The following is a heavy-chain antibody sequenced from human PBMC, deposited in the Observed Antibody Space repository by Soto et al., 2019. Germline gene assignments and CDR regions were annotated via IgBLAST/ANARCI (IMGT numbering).Heavy chain of an antibody. Sequence: SETLSLTCTVSGGSISSGAYFWSWIRQSPGKGLEWIGYIHYTGTTYYNPSLKSRVTLSVDTSNDQFSLRLTSVTAADTAVYYCARVVVVAATPSWFDPWGQGNMVTVSS. CDR2: IHYTGTT. J-gene: IGHJ5*02. V-gene: IGHV4-30-4*01. D-gene: IGHD2-15*01. CDR3: ARVVVVAATPSWFDP. CDR1: GGSISSGAYF.